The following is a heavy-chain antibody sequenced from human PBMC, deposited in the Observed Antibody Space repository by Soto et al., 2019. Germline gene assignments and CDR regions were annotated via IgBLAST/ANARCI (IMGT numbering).Heavy chain of an antibody. CDR3: ARHYICRGGDCYYYGMDG. CDR2: IDPSDSYI. Sequence: VESLKISCKGSGYSFTKYWISWVRQMPGKGLEWMGRIDPSDSYINYSPSFQGHVTISADKSIKPAYLQWSSLRASDTAIYYCARHYICRGGDCYYYGMDGWGQGTTVTVSS. V-gene: IGHV5-10-1*01. CDR1: GYSFTKYW. D-gene: IGHD3-16*01. J-gene: IGHJ6*02.